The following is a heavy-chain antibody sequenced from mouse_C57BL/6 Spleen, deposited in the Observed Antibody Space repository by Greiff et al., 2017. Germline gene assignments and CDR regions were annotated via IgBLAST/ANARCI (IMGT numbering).Heavy chain of an antibody. CDR3: GRLTVVATDWCFGV. V-gene: IGHV5-6*02. Sequence: EVKLVESGGDLVKPGGSLKLSCAASGFTFSSYGMSWVRQTPDKRLEWVATISSGGSYTYYPDSVKGRFTISRDNAKNTLYLQMSSLESEDTAMYFWGRLTVVATDWCFGVWGTGTTVTVSS. CDR1: GFTFSSYG. CDR2: ISSGGSYT. J-gene: IGHJ1*03. D-gene: IGHD1-1*01.